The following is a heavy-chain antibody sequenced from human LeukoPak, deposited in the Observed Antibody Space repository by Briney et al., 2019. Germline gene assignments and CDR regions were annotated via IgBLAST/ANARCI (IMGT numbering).Heavy chain of an antibody. Sequence: SETLSLTCTVSGGSISSYYWSWIRQPAGKGLEWIGRIYTSGSTNYNPSLKSRVTISVDRSKNQFSLRLSYVTAADTAVYYCARGGWELPLDYWGQGTLVTVSS. D-gene: IGHD1-26*01. V-gene: IGHV4-4*07. CDR2: IYTSGST. CDR3: ARGGWELPLDY. CDR1: GGSISSYY. J-gene: IGHJ4*02.